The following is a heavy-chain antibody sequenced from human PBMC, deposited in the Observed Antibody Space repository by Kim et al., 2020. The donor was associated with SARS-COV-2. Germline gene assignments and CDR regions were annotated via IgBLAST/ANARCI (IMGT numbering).Heavy chain of an antibody. D-gene: IGHD2-2*01. V-gene: IGHV3-21*04. J-gene: IGHJ6*02. CDR3: AREVPRDIVVVPAASLTHGYDYYGMDV. CDR2: ISSSSSYI. Sequence: GGSLRLSCAASGFTFSSYSMNWVRQAPGKGLEWVSSISSSSSYIYYADSVKGRFTISRDNAKNSLYLQMNSLRAEDTAVYYWAREVPRDIVVVPAASLTHGYDYYGMDVWGQGTTVTVSS. CDR1: GFTFSSYS.